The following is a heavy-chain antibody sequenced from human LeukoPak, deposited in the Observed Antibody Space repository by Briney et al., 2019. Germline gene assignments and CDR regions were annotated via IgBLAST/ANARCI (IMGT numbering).Heavy chain of an antibody. CDR1: GFTFSSYA. Sequence: PGGSLRLSCAASGFTFSSYAMSWVRQAPGKGLEWVSAISGSGGSTYYADSVKGRFTISRDNFKNTLYLQMNSLRAEDTAVYYCAKDQYYYGSGIVNIGWGQGTLVTVSS. CDR2: ISGSGGST. V-gene: IGHV3-23*01. D-gene: IGHD3-10*01. CDR3: AKDQYYYGSGIVNIG. J-gene: IGHJ4*02.